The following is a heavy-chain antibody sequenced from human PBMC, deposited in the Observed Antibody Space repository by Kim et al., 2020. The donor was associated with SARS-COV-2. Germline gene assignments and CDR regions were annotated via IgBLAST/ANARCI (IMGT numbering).Heavy chain of an antibody. J-gene: IGHJ4*02. Sequence: YYADHVEGRFTISRDNSKNTLLLQMNSLRAEDRAVYYCARDLGFSSDGSGYWGQGTLVTVSS. V-gene: IGHV3-33*01. CDR3: ARDLGFSSDGSGY. D-gene: IGHD6-19*01.